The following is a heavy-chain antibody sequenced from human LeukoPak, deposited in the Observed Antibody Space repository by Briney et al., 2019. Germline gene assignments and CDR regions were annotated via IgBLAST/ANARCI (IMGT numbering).Heavy chain of an antibody. CDR3: ARDSITIFGVPGGWFDP. CDR1: GGSISSGDYY. D-gene: IGHD3-3*01. CDR2: IYYSGST. Sequence: SETLSLTCTVSGGSISSGDYYWSWSRQPPGKGLEWIGYIYYSGSTYYNPSLKSRVTISVDTSKNQFSLKLSSVTAADTAVYYCARDSITIFGVPGGWFDPWGQGTLVTVSS. J-gene: IGHJ5*02. V-gene: IGHV4-30-4*08.